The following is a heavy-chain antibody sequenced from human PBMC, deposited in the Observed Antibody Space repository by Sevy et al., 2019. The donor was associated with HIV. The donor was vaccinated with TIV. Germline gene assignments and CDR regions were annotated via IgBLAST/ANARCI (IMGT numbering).Heavy chain of an antibody. V-gene: IGHV3-33*01. CDR3: ARDLVSSGYYLRGDYYYYGMDV. CDR2: IWYDGSNK. Sequence: GGSLRLSCAASGFTFSSYGMHWVRQAPGKGLEWLAVIWYDGSNKYYADSVKGRFTISRDNSKNTLYLQMNGLRAEDKAGYYCARDLVSSGYYLRGDYYYYGMDVWGQGTTVTVSS. CDR1: GFTFSSYG. J-gene: IGHJ6*02. D-gene: IGHD3-22*01.